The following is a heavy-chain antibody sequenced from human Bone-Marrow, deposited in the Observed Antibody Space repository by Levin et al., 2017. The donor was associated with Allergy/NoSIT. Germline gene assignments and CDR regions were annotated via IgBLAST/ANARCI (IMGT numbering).Heavy chain of an antibody. CDR2: ITWNSNSI. J-gene: IGHJ4*02. V-gene: IGHV3-9*01. Sequence: SLKISCAASGFTFEDCVMHWVRQVPGKGLEWVSSITWNSNSIDYGDSVKGRFTISRDNAKNFLYLHMNSLRVEDTAVYYCAKGSSSLYSYFDSWGQGTLVIVSS. CDR1: GFTFEDCV. D-gene: IGHD6-13*01. CDR3: AKGSSSLYSYFDS.